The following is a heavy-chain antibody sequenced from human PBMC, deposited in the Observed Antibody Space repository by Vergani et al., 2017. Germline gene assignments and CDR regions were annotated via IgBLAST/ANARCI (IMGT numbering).Heavy chain of an antibody. Sequence: EVQLVESGGGLVQPGGSLRLSCAASGFTFSSYAMSWVRQAPGKGLVWVSAISGSGGSTYYADSVKGRFTISRDNSKNTLYLQMNSLRAEDTAVYYCAKDLMGSGWSYYYYYMDVWGKGTTVTVSS. CDR3: AKDLMGSGWSYYYYYMDV. V-gene: IGHV3-23*04. CDR1: GFTFSSYA. J-gene: IGHJ6*03. CDR2: ISGSGGST. D-gene: IGHD6-19*01.